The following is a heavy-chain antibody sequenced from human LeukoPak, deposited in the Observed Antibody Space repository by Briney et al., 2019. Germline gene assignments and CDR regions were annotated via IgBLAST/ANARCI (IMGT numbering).Heavy chain of an antibody. V-gene: IGHV3-43*02. CDR1: GFTFDDYA. J-gene: IGHJ5*02. Sequence: GGSLRLSCAASGFTFDDYAMHWVRQAPGKGLEWVSLISGDGGSTYYADSVKGRFTISRDNSKNTLYLQMNSLRAEDTAVYYCAKSGRGYSYGRWFDPWGQGTLVTVSS. CDR3: AKSGRGYSYGRWFDP. CDR2: ISGDGGST. D-gene: IGHD5-18*01.